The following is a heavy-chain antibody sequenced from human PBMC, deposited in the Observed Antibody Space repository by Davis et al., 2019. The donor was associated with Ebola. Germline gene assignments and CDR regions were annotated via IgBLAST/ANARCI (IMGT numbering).Heavy chain of an antibody. J-gene: IGHJ5*02. Sequence: AGSLRLSCAASGFTFSSYWMSWVRQAPGKGLEWVANIKQDGSEKYYVDSVKGRFTISRDNSKNTLYLQMNSLRAEDTAVYYCAKDKGYCSGGSCYTPWFDPWGQGTLVTVSS. CDR2: IKQDGSEK. CDR3: AKDKGYCSGGSCYTPWFDP. D-gene: IGHD2-15*01. V-gene: IGHV3-7*01. CDR1: GFTFSSYW.